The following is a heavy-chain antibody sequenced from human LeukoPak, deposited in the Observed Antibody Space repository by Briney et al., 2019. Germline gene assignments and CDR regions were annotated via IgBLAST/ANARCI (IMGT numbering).Heavy chain of an antibody. D-gene: IGHD3-10*01. Sequence: GGSLRLSCAASGFSFSDDSTSWIRQPPGKVPGWTSYVLSGRGSRNYADSVKGRFTISRDNAKNSVALQLDGLRADGTAVYFCTRERRGSYYAFESWGQGTLVTVSS. CDR2: VLSGRGSR. V-gene: IGHV3-11*01. CDR3: TRERRGSYYAFES. CDR1: GFSFSDDS. J-gene: IGHJ4*02.